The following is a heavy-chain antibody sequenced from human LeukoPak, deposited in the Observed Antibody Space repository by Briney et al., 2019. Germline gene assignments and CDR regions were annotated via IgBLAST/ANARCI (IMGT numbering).Heavy chain of an antibody. J-gene: IGHJ4*02. CDR1: AFTFSSYA. Sequence: GGSLRRSCAGYAFTFSSYAMSWHRQAPGQGLEWGSAINGSGGSTYYADSVTGRFTISTDNSKNTLYLQMNSLRAEDTAVYYCASDCSSTSCYTLDYWGQGTLVTASS. D-gene: IGHD2-2*02. CDR2: INGSGGST. CDR3: ASDCSSTSCYTLDY. V-gene: IGHV3-23*01.